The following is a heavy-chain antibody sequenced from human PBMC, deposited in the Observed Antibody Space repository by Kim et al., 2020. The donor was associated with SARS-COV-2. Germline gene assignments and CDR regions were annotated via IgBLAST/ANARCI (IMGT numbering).Heavy chain of an antibody. V-gene: IGHV3-30*03. CDR2: ISYDGSNK. J-gene: IGHJ4*02. CDR3: ARDLLPLLRYFGWPTKRKPDH. Sequence: GGSLRLSCAASGFTFSSYAMHWVRQAPGKGLEWVAVISYDGSNKYYADSVKGRFTISRDNSKNTLYLQMNSLRAEDTAVYYCARDLLPLLRYFGWPTKRKPDHWGQGTLVTVSS. D-gene: IGHD3-9*01. CDR1: GFTFSSYA.